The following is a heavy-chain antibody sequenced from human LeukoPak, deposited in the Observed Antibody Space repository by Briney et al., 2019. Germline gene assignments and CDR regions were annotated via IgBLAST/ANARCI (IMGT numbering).Heavy chain of an antibody. D-gene: IGHD6-19*01. CDR2: LNSDGSSI. V-gene: IGHV3-74*01. CDR1: GFTFSSSW. J-gene: IGHJ4*02. Sequence: GGSLRLSCAASGFTFSSSWMHWVRQVPGKGLVWVSRLNSDGSSINCADSVKGRFTISRDNAENTLYLQMNSLRVEDTAVYYCARGVAGTLDYWGQGTLVTVSS. CDR3: ARGVAGTLDY.